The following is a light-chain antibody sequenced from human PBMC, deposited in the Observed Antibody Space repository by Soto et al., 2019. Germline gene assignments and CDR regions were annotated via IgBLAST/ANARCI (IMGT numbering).Light chain of an antibody. CDR2: EVS. Sequence: QSALTQPASVSGSPGQSITISCTGTSSDVGGYNYVSWYQQHPGKAPKLMIYEVSNRPSGVSNRFSGSKSGNTASLTISGLQDDDAADYYCSSYTSSSTWVFGGRTKLTVL. J-gene: IGLJ3*02. CDR1: SSDVGGYNY. V-gene: IGLV2-14*01. CDR3: SSYTSSSTWV.